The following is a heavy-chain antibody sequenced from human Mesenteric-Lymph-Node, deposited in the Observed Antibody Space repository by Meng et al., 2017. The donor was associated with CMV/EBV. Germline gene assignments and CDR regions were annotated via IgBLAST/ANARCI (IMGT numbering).Heavy chain of an antibody. V-gene: IGHV3-30*02. CDR2: IRYDGSYK. J-gene: IGHJ6*02. CDR3: AILPSLYYYYGMDV. Sequence: GESLKISCAASGFTFSFYAMHWVRQAPGKGLEWVAFIRYDGSYKYYADSVKGRFTISRDNSKNTLYLQMNSLRAEDTAVYYCAILPSLYYYYGMDVWGQGTTVTVSS. CDR1: GFTFSFYA.